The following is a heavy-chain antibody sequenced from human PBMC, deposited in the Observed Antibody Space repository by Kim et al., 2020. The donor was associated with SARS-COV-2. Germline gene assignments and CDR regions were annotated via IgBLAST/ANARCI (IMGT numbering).Heavy chain of an antibody. CDR1: GFTFSSSW. CDR2: MDRDGSVI. Sequence: GGSLRLSCAASGFTFSSSWMHWVRQAPGEGLMWVSRMDRDGSVINYADSVKGRFTVSRDNAKNTLYLQMNSLRVEDTALYYCATAGNFRFDNWGQGTLVT. CDR3: ATAGNFRFDN. J-gene: IGHJ4*02. D-gene: IGHD3-10*01. V-gene: IGHV3-74*01.